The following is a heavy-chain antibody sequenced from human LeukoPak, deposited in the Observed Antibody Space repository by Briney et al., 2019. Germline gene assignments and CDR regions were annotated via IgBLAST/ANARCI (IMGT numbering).Heavy chain of an antibody. D-gene: IGHD3-22*01. CDR1: GFTFSSYS. CDR2: ISSSSSYI. J-gene: IGHJ4*02. Sequence: GGSLRLSCAASGFTFSSYSMNWVRQAPGKGLEWVSSISSSSSYIYYADSVKGRFTISRDNAKNSLYLQMNSLRAEDTAVYYCARDIEDPADYDSSGYPFDYWGQGTLVTVSS. CDR3: ARDIEDPADYDSSGYPFDY. V-gene: IGHV3-21*01.